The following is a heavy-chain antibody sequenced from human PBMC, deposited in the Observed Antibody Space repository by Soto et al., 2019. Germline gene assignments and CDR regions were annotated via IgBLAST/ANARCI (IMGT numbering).Heavy chain of an antibody. CDR3: ARAPVGAVAGTGAFDY. Sequence: GGSLRLSCAASGFTFSGYAMHWVRQAPGKGLEWVAVISYDGSDKYYADSVKGRFTISRDNSKNTLYLQMNSLRAEDTAVYYCARAPVGAVAGTGAFDYWGQGTLVTVSS. CDR2: ISYDGSDK. CDR1: GFTFSGYA. J-gene: IGHJ4*02. V-gene: IGHV3-30-3*01. D-gene: IGHD6-19*01.